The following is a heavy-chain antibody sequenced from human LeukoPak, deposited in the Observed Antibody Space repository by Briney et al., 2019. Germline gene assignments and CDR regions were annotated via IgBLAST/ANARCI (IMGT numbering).Heavy chain of an antibody. Sequence: SETLSLTCTVSGGSISSSSYYWGWIRQPPGKGLEWIGSIYYSGSTYYNPSLKSRVTISVDTSKNQFSLKLSSVTAADTAVYYCARTPLGYCSGGSCYYYGMDVWGQGTTVTVSS. D-gene: IGHD2-15*01. CDR3: ARTPLGYCSGGSCYYYGMDV. CDR2: IYYSGST. V-gene: IGHV4-39*07. J-gene: IGHJ6*02. CDR1: GGSISSSSYY.